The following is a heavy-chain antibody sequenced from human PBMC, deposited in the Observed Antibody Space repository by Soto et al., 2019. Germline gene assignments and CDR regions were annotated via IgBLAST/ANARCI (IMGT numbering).Heavy chain of an antibody. Sequence: ELLSVTCDADGVCLSGYDWGWIRQPPGKGLEWIGEINHSGSTNYNPSLKSGVTISVDTSKNQFSLKLSSVTAADTAVYYCESGRDGYKTYNWFGPWGQGTLVTVSS. V-gene: IGHV4-34*01. J-gene: IGHJ5*02. CDR3: ESGRDGYKTYNWFGP. CDR1: GVCLSGYD. D-gene: IGHD5-12*01. CDR2: INHSGST.